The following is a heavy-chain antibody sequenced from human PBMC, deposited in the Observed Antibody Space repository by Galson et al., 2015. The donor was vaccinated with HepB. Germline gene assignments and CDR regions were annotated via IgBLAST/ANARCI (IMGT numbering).Heavy chain of an antibody. J-gene: IGHJ4*02. CDR3: ARVNYYDSSGYYPYYFDY. CDR1: GGTFSSYA. V-gene: IGHV1-69*13. CDR2: IIPIFGTA. Sequence: SVKVSCKASGGTFSSYAISWVRQAPGQGLEWMGGIIPIFGTANYAQKFQGRVTITADESTSTAYMELSSLRSEDTAVYYCARVNYYDSSGYYPYYFDYWGQGALVIVSS. D-gene: IGHD3-22*01.